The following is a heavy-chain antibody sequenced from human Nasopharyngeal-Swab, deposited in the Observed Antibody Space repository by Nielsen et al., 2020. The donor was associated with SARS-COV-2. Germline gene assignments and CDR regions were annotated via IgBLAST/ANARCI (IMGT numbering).Heavy chain of an antibody. CDR3: ARAVYCYYYMDV. V-gene: IGHV4-30-2*01. J-gene: IGHJ6*03. CDR2: IYHSGST. Sequence: WIRQPSGKGLEWIGYIYHSGSTYYNPSLKSRVTISVDRSKNQFSLKLSSVTAADTAVYYCARAVYCYYYMDVWGKGTTVTVSS. D-gene: IGHD4-11*01.